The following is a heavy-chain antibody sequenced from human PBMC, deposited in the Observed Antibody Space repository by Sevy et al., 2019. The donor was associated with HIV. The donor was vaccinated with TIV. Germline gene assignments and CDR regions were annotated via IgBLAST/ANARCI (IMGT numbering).Heavy chain of an antibody. CDR2: ISPHNGDT. Sequence: ASVKVSCKVSGYTFSTYRITWVRQAPGQGLEWIGWISPHNGDTNYAQKLQGRVTMITDTSTSTAYMELRSLRSDDTAVYYCARAYCSGGRCYSLAYWGQGTLVTVSS. CDR1: GYTFSTYR. D-gene: IGHD2-15*01. CDR3: ARAYCSGGRCYSLAY. J-gene: IGHJ4*02. V-gene: IGHV1-18*01.